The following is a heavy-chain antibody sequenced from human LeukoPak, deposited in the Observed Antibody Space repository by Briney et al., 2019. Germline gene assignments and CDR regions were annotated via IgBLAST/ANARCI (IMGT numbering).Heavy chain of an antibody. CDR1: GFVVSSNY. D-gene: IGHD3-10*01. Sequence: GGSLRLSCAASGFVVSSNYMTWVRQAPGKGLEWVAVISYDGSNKYYADSVKGRFTISRDNSKNTLYLQMNSLRAEDTAVYYCAREEIGGDYMDVWGKGTTVIVSS. CDR2: ISYDGSNK. J-gene: IGHJ6*03. V-gene: IGHV3-30*01. CDR3: AREEIGGDYMDV.